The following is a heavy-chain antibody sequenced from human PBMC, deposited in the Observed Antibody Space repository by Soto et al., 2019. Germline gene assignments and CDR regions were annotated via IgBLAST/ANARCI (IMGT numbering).Heavy chain of an antibody. CDR2: INPSDGNR. CDR1: GYSFSFYG. V-gene: IGHV1-18*01. D-gene: IGHD3-22*01. CDR3: GRERRRGYDSTGFYS. J-gene: IGHJ4*02. Sequence: QIQLVQSGAEWRKPGASVKVSCKASGYSFSFYGINWVRQAPGQGLEWMGWINPSDGNRNFAQKLEDRVTKTTATSTNTVFLERRSLKSADTAIYYCGRERRRGYDSTGFYSWGQGTMVTVSS.